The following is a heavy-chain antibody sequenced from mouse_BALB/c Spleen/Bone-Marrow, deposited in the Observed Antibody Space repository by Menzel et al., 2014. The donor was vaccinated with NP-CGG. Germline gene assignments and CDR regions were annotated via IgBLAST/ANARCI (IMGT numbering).Heavy chain of an antibody. D-gene: IGHD5-1*01. Sequence: VQLQQSGPELVKPGASMKISCKASYYSFTGYTMNWVKQSHGKNLEWIGLINPYNGGTTYNQKFKGKATLTVDKSSSTAYMELLSLTSEDSAVYYCAGSRLPHYYVMDYWGQGTSVTVSS. CDR3: AGSRLPHYYVMDY. V-gene: IGHV1-18*01. CDR1: YYSFTGYT. CDR2: INPYNGGT. J-gene: IGHJ4*01.